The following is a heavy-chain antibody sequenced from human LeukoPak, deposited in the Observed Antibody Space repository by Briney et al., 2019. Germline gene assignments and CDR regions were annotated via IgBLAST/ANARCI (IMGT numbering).Heavy chain of an antibody. Sequence: GGSLRLSCAASGFTFSSYAMSWVRQAPGKGLEWVSAISGSGGSTYYADSVKGRFTISRDNSKNTLHLQMNSLRAEDTAVYYCAKKTRGCSSTSCYYFDHWGQGTLVTVSS. V-gene: IGHV3-23*01. D-gene: IGHD2-2*01. CDR2: ISGSGGST. CDR1: GFTFSSYA. J-gene: IGHJ4*02. CDR3: AKKTRGCSSTSCYYFDH.